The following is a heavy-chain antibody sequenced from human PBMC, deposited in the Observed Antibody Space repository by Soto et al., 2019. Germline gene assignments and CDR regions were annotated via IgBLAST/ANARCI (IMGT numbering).Heavy chain of an antibody. V-gene: IGHV4-4*07. CDR1: GDSISDYY. CDR3: ARERREEIHDGYDIDY. J-gene: IGHJ4*02. CDR2: IYTSGST. D-gene: IGHD5-12*01. Sequence: ETLSLTCTVSGDSISDYYWSWIRQPAGKGLEWIGRIYTSGSTDYNPSLKSRVTISIDTSKNQFSLKVTSMTAADTAAYYCARERREEIHDGYDIDYWGQGTLVTVSS.